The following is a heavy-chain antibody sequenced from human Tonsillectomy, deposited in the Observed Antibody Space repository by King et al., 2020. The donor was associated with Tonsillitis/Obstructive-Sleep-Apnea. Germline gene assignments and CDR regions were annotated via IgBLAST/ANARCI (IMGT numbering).Heavy chain of an antibody. D-gene: IGHD2-21*01. CDR1: GGTFSSYS. J-gene: IGHJ6*02. CDR2: IIPILGIA. V-gene: IGHV1-69*10. CDR3: AREVYGDYSWYGLDV. Sequence: QLVQSGAEVKKPGSSVKVSCKTSGGTFSSYSINWVRQAPGQGLEWMGAIIPILGIAQDAQKFQGRVTIIADKSTSTVYMELSSLRSDDTAVYSCAREVYGDYSWYGLDVWGQGTTVTVSS.